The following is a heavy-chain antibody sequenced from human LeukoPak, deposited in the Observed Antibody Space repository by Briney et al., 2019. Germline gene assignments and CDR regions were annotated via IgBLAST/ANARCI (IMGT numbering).Heavy chain of an antibody. CDR2: IYYSGST. D-gene: IGHD3-10*01. CDR3: ARGRLWFGELSWFDP. Sequence: QASETLSLTCTVSGGSISSSSYYWGWIRQPPGKGLEWIGSIYYSGSTYYNPSLKSRVTISVDTSKNQFSLKLSSVTAADTAVYYCARGRLWFGELSWFDPWGQGTLVTVSS. J-gene: IGHJ5*02. V-gene: IGHV4-39*01. CDR1: GGSISSSSYY.